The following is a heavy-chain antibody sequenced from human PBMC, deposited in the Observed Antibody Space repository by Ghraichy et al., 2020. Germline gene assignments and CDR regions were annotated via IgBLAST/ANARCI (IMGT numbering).Heavy chain of an antibody. V-gene: IGHV4-30-4*01. CDR3: ARGKAVAGTLFDY. CDR2: IYYSGST. D-gene: IGHD6-19*01. Sequence: SETLSLTCTVSGGSISSGYYYWTWIRQPPGKGLEWIGYIYYSGSTYYNPFLKSRVSISEDTSKNQFSLKLSSVTAADTAVYYCARGKAVAGTLFDYWGQGILVTVSS. J-gene: IGHJ4*02. CDR1: GGSISSGYYY.